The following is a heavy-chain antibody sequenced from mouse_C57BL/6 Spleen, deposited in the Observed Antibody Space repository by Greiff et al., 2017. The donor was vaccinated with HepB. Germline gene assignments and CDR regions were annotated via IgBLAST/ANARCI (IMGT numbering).Heavy chain of an antibody. CDR2: IDPSDSYT. J-gene: IGHJ2*01. Sequence: QVQLQQPGAELVMPGASVKLSCKASGYTFTSYWMHWVKQRPGQGLEWIVEIDPSDSYTNYNQKFKGKSTLTVDKSSSTAYMQLSSLTSEDSAVYYCARVTTVFDYWGQGTTLTVSS. CDR3: ARVTTVFDY. D-gene: IGHD1-1*01. V-gene: IGHV1-69*01. CDR1: GYTFTSYW.